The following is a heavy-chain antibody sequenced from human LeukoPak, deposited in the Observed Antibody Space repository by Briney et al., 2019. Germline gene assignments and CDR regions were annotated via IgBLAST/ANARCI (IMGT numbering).Heavy chain of an antibody. CDR3: ARDLLLGSSSWNNWFDP. J-gene: IGHJ5*02. D-gene: IGHD6-13*01. CDR1: GGSISSYY. CDR2: IYTSGST. Sequence: SETLSLTCTVSGGSISSYYWSWIRQPAGKGLEWIGRIYTSGSTNYNPSLNSRVTMSVDTSKNQFSLKLSSVTAADTAVYYCARDLLLGSSSWNNWFDPWGQGTLVTVSS. V-gene: IGHV4-4*07.